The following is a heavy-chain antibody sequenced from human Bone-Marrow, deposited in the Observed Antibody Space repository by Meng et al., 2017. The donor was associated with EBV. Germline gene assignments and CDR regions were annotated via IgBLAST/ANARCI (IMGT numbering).Heavy chain of an antibody. Sequence: QIPLKESGPTGINPTQTPTLTCTFSGFSLSTSGMGVAWIRQPPGKALEWLALIYWDDETRYSPALKNRLTVTKDSSKNQVVFRMANLDPADTATYYCAHRRSDSGWFGYWGQGTLVTVSS. D-gene: IGHD6-19*01. CDR2: IYWDDET. CDR3: AHRRSDSGWFGY. V-gene: IGHV2-5*02. J-gene: IGHJ4*02. CDR1: GFSLSTSGMG.